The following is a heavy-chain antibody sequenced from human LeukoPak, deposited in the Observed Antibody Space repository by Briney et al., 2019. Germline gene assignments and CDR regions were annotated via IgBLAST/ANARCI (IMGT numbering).Heavy chain of an antibody. V-gene: IGHV4-61*02. CDR2: IYTSGSP. CDR1: GGSISSGSYY. D-gene: IGHD2-2*01. CDR3: AVVPAAYRWFDP. Sequence: PSETLSLTCTVSGGSISSGSYYWSWIRQPAGKGLEWIGRIYTSGSPNYNPSLKSRVTISVDTSKNQFSLKLSSVTAADTAVYYCAVVPAAYRWFDPWGQGTLVTVSS. J-gene: IGHJ5*02.